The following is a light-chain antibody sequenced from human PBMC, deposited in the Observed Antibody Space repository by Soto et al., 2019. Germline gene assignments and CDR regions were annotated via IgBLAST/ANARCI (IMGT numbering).Light chain of an antibody. CDR3: ASYTTSSTYV. CDR1: SSDVGGYSY. CDR2: DVS. Sequence: QAVRTQPASVCGSPGQAIAISCNGTSSDVGGYSYVSWYQQQPGKAPKLVISDVSNRPSGVSDRFSGSKSGNTASLTISGLQTEDEADYYCASYTTSSTYVFGTGTKSPS. V-gene: IGLV2-14*01. J-gene: IGLJ1*01.